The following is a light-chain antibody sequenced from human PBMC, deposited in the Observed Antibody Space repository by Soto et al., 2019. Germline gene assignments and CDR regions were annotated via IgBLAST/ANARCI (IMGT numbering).Light chain of an antibody. CDR3: AAWDDSLSALV. CDR2: SNN. Sequence: QSVLTQPPSASGTPGQRVTISCSGSSSSIGSNYVYWYQQLPGTAPKLLIYSNNQRPSGVPDRFSGSKSGTSASLAISGLRSEDEADYYCAAWDDSLSALVFGGGTQLTVL. V-gene: IGLV1-47*02. CDR1: SSSIGSNY. J-gene: IGLJ2*01.